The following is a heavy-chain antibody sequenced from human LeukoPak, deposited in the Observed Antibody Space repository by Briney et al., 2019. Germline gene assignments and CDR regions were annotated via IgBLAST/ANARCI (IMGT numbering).Heavy chain of an antibody. CDR1: GYTFTNYW. CDR2: IYPGDSDT. Sequence: GESLKISCKGSGYTFTNYWIGWVLQRPGKGLEGMALIYPGDSDTRYTPSFQGQVTISADKSISTAYLQWSSLKASDSAMYYCARCQDYDILTGYCSFDYWGQGTLVPVSS. V-gene: IGHV5-51*01. CDR3: ARCQDYDILTGYCSFDY. D-gene: IGHD3-9*01. J-gene: IGHJ4*02.